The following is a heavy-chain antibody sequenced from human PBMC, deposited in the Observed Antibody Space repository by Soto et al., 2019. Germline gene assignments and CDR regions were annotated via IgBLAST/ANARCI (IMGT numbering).Heavy chain of an antibody. V-gene: IGHV3-30*03. CDR3: ALPSCGGDCYSPFDY. Sequence: QVQVVESGGGVVQPGRSLRLSCAASGFTFRTYAMHWVRQAPGKGLEWVAVISHDGSNTDYGDSVKGRFTISRDNSKSTLSLQMNSLRPEDTGVYYCALPSCGGDCYSPFDYWGQGTLVTVSS. D-gene: IGHD2-21*02. CDR1: GFTFRTYA. CDR2: ISHDGSNT. J-gene: IGHJ4*02.